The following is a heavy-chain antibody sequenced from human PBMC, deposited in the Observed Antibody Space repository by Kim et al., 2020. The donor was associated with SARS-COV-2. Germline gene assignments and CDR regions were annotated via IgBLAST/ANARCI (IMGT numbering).Heavy chain of an antibody. CDR3: ARGLYYYGSGSRHLMDV. CDR1: GGSISSSSYY. V-gene: IGHV4-39*07. J-gene: IGHJ6*02. CDR2: IYYSGST. Sequence: SETLSLTCTVSGGSISSSSYYWGWIRQPPGKGLEWIGSIYYSGSTYYNPSLKSRVTISADTTKNQFSLKLSSVTAADTAVYYCARGLYYYGSGSRHLMDVWGRGATVTVSS. D-gene: IGHD3-10*01.